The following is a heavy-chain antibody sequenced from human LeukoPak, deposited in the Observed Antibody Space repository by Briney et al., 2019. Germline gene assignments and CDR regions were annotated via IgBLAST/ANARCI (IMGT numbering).Heavy chain of an antibody. V-gene: IGHV6-1*01. CDR3: ARALRLGWTGVDY. J-gene: IGHJ4*02. D-gene: IGHD6-19*01. CDR2: TYYRSKWYN. CDR1: GDIVSSNSAA. Sequence: SLTLSLTCAISGDIVSSNSAAWNWIRQSPSRGLEWLGRTYYRSKWYNDYAVSVKSRITINPDTSKNQFSLQLNSVTPEDTAVYYCARALRLGWTGVDYWGQGTLVTVSS.